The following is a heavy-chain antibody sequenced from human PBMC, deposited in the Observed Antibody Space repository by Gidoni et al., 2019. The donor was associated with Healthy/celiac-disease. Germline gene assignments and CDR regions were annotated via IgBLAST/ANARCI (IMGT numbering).Heavy chain of an antibody. CDR2: IYSGGST. J-gene: IGHJ6*02. Sequence: EVQLVESGGGLIQPGGSLRLSCAASGFTVSSNYMRWVRQAPGKGLEWVSVIYSGGSTYYADSVKGRFTISRDNSKNTLYLQMNSLRAEDTAVYYCARDAPTDDYYYGMDVWGQGTTVTVSS. CDR1: GFTVSSNY. V-gene: IGHV3-53*01. CDR3: ARDAPTDDYYYGMDV.